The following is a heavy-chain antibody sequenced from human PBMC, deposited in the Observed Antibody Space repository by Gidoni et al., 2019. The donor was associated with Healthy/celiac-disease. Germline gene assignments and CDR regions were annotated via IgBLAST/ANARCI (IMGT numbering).Heavy chain of an antibody. J-gene: IGHJ3*02. Sequence: QVQLQQWGAGLLKPSETLSLTCAVYGGSFSGYYWSWIRQPPGKGLEWIGEINHSGSTNYNPSLKSRVTISVDTSKNQFSLKLSSVTAADTAVYYCARGRRQLWLRSYVERDRGVCAFDIWGQGTMVTVSS. CDR1: GGSFSGYY. CDR3: ARGRRQLWLRSYVERDRGVCAFDI. CDR2: INHSGST. V-gene: IGHV4-34*01. D-gene: IGHD5-18*01.